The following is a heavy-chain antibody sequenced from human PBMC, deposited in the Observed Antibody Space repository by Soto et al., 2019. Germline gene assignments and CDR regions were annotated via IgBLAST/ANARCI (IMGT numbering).Heavy chain of an antibody. V-gene: IGHV1-46*01. CDR3: ARGDNDY. CDR1: GYTFTNYY. J-gene: IGHJ4*02. CDR2: IHPDGGHT. Sequence: ASVKVSCKASGYTFTNYYVQWVRQAPGQGLEWMGVIHPDGGHTTYSQTFQDRVTMTRDTFTGTIYMELSSLRSEDTAVYYCARGDNDYWGQGTLVTVSS.